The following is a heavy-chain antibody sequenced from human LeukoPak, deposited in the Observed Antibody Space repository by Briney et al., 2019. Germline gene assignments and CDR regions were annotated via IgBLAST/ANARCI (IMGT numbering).Heavy chain of an antibody. D-gene: IGHD3-10*01. V-gene: IGHV4-39*07. CDR2: IYHSGST. CDR1: GASISSSSYY. CDR3: ARAGDGSGSYYNADLTPYGYYYYYMDV. J-gene: IGHJ6*03. Sequence: KPSETLSLTCTVSGASISSSSYYWGWIRQPPGKGLEWIGSIYHSGSTYYNPSLKSRVTISVDTSKNQFSLKLSSVTAADTAVYYCARAGDGSGSYYNADLTPYGYYYYYMDVWGKGTTVTVSS.